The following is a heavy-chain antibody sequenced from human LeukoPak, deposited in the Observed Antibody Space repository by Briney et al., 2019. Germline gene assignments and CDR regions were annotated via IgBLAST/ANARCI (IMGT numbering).Heavy chain of an antibody. CDR1: GGSISRGGYY. V-gene: IGHV4-31*03. J-gene: IGHJ4*02. D-gene: IGHD2-21*02. CDR2: IYYSGST. Sequence: SETLSLTCTVSGGSISRGGYYWSWIRQHPGKGLEWIGYIYYSGSTYYNPSLKSRVTISVDTSNNQFSLKLSSVTATDTAVYYCARHSGGDCHSMGPDYWGQGTLVTVSS. CDR3: ARHSGGDCHSMGPDY.